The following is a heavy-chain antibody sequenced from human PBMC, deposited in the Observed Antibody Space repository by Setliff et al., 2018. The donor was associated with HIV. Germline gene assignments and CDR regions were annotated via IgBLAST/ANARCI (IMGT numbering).Heavy chain of an antibody. D-gene: IGHD1-26*01. V-gene: IGHV3-7*01. J-gene: IGHJ4*02. Sequence: GGSLRLSCAVSGITFGNAWMSWVRQAPGKGLESVVNVKQDGTETLYVDSVKGRFTISRDNANNLVYLQMNSLRVEDTAVYFCARWGSGSYERVFDYWGQGMLVTVSS. CDR3: ARWGSGSYERVFDY. CDR2: VKQDGTET. CDR1: GITFGNAW.